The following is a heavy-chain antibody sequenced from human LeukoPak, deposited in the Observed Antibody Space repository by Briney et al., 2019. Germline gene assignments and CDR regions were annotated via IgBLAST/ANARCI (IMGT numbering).Heavy chain of an antibody. CDR2: MNPNSGNT. CDR1: GYTFTSYD. J-gene: IGHJ4*02. D-gene: IGHD3-9*01. Sequence: GASVKVSCKASGYTFTSYDINWVRQATGQGLEWMGWMNPNSGNTGYAQKFQGRVTMTRNTSISTAYMELSSLRSEDTAVYYCARGHYDILTSLYYFDYWGQRTLVTVSS. CDR3: ARGHYDILTSLYYFDY. V-gene: IGHV1-8*01.